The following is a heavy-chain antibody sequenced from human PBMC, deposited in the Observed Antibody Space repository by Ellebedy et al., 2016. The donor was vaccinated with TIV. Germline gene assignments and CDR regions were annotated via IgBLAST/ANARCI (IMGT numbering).Heavy chain of an antibody. CDR3: ARGHTYCRGDNCRHPLSTAFDI. V-gene: IGHV4-34*01. J-gene: IGHJ3*02. CDR1: HGSISNYS. CDR2: VHHSGIS. D-gene: IGHD2-21*01. Sequence: MPSETLSLTCSVFHGSISNYSWGWFRQPPGKGMEWIAEVHHSGISDYSPSLNRRVTVSFDESRNQFSLKLSSVTAADPGLYYCARGHTYCRGDNCRHPLSTAFDIWGQGTMVTVSS.